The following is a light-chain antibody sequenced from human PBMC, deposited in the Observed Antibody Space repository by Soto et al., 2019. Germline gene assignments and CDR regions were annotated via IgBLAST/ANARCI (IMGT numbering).Light chain of an antibody. CDR1: QSVFDF. Sequence: EIVLTQSPATLSLSPGERATLSCRASQSVFDFLDWLQQKPGQAPRLLIYDASKRAAGITDRFSGSGSETHFTLTISSLEPEDFAVYYCQQRSSLPLTFGTGTKVEI. V-gene: IGKV3-11*01. CDR3: QQRSSLPLT. J-gene: IGKJ4*01. CDR2: DAS.